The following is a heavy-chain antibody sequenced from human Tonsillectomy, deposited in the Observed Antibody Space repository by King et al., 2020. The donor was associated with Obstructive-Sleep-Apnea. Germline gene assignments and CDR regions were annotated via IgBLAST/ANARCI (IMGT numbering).Heavy chain of an antibody. CDR1: GGSISSSY. V-gene: IGHV4-59*01. CDR3: VRVRTVTTLDY. J-gene: IGHJ4*02. CDR2: IYYSGST. Sequence: VQLQESGPGLVKPSETLSLTCTVSGGSISSSYWSWIRQPPGKGLEWIGYIYYSGSTNYNPSLRSRVTILVDTSKNQFSLKLSSVTAADTAIYYCVRVRTVTTLDYWGQGTLVTVSS. D-gene: IGHD4-11*01.